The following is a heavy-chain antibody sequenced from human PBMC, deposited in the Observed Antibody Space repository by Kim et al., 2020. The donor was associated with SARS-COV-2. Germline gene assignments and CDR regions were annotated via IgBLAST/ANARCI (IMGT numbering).Heavy chain of an antibody. CDR3: VREPAS. Sequence: STGSTTEYSDFGNGRFTISRDNAKKSLSLQMNRLTPEDTAVYYCVREPASWGQGTLVTVSS. V-gene: IGHV3-11*01. CDR2: STGSTT. J-gene: IGHJ5*02.